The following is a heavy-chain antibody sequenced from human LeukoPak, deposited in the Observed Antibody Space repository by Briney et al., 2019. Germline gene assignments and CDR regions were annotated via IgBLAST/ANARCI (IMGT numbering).Heavy chain of an antibody. CDR3: ARLPYYYDSSGYPDY. Sequence: PSETLSLTCTVSGSSISSSSYYWGWIRQPPGKGLEWIGSIYYSGSTYYNPSLKSRVTISVDTSKNQFSLKLSSVTAADTAVYYCARLPYYYDSSGYPDYWGQGTLVTVSS. V-gene: IGHV4-39*01. J-gene: IGHJ4*02. D-gene: IGHD3-22*01. CDR2: IYYSGST. CDR1: GSSISSSSYY.